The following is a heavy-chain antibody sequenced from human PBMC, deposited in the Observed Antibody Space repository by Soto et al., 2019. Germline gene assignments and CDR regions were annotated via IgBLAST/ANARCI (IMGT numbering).Heavy chain of an antibody. Sequence: GGSLRLSCAASGFTFSDYYMSWIRQAPGKGLEWVSYISSSGSTIYYADSVKGRFTISRDNAKNSLYLQMNSLRAEDTAVYYCAREAPYDFWSGYTYYYYMDVWGKGTTVTVSS. CDR1: GFTFSDYY. CDR3: AREAPYDFWSGYTYYYYMDV. CDR2: ISSSGSTI. D-gene: IGHD3-3*01. J-gene: IGHJ6*03. V-gene: IGHV3-11*01.